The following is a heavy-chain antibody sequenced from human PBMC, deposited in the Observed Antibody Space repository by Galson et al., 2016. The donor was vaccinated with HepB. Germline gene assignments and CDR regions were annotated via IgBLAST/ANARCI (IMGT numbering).Heavy chain of an antibody. CDR2: IYAGNGNT. D-gene: IGHD6-13*01. V-gene: IGHV1-3*01. Sequence: SVKVSCKASGYTFTSYAIHWVRQAPGQRLEWMGWIYAGNGNTKYSQKFQGRVTITRDTSASTAYMELSSLRSEETAVYYCARATRPYIASTGNDYWGQGTLVTVSS. J-gene: IGHJ4*02. CDR3: ARATRPYIASTGNDY. CDR1: GYTFTSYA.